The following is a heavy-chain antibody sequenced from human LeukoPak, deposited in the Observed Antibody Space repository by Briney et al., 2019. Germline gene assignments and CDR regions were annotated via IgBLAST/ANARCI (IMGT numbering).Heavy chain of an antibody. J-gene: IGHJ4*02. CDR3: AREGISMLQGVFDY. CDR1: GFTFSSYS. Sequence: GVLRLSCAASGFTFSSYSMNWVRQAPGKGLEWVSSISSSSSYIYYADSVKGRFPISRDNAKNSLYLQMNSLRAEDTAVYYCAREGISMLQGVFDYWGQGTPVTVSS. CDR2: ISSSSSYI. D-gene: IGHD3-10*01. V-gene: IGHV3-21*01.